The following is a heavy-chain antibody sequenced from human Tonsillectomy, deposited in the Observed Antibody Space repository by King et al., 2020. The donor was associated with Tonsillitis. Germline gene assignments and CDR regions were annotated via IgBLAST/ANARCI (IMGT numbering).Heavy chain of an antibody. CDR3: AKDGIGLSGWYFDL. CDR1: GFTFSNYG. J-gene: IGHJ2*01. CDR2: IAYDASYE. D-gene: IGHD3-16*01. Sequence: VQLVESGGGVVQPGRSLRLSCAASGFTFSNYGMHWLRQAPGKGLEWVALIAYDASYENYADSVKGRFAISRDNSKNTLHLEMHSLRVEDTAVYYCAKDGIGLSGWYFDLWGRSTLVTVSS. V-gene: IGHV3-30*18.